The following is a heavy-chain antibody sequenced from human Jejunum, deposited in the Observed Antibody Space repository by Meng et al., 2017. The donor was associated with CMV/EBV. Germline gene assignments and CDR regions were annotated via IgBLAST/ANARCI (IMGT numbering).Heavy chain of an antibody. CDR2: IYPVDSDT. CDR3: VRRNRYKWKYYFDF. Sequence: GYAFTSYWIGWVRQMPGKGLEWMGIIYPVDSDTRYSPSFQGQVTISVDKPSGTAYLQWSSLKATDTATYYCVRRNRYKWKYYFDFWGQGTLVTVSS. CDR1: GYAFTSYW. D-gene: IGHD1-20*01. J-gene: IGHJ4*02. V-gene: IGHV5-51*04.